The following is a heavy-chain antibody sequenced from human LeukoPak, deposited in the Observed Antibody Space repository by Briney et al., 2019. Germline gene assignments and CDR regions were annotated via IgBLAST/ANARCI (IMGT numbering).Heavy chain of an antibody. J-gene: IGHJ4*02. V-gene: IGHV4-59*01. CDR1: GGSINDDS. CDR2: IYHSGGT. CDR3: ARVGTYYRSLDS. D-gene: IGHD3-10*01. Sequence: WETLSLTCTVSGGSINDDSWNWIRKPPGKGLEWIGYIYHSGGTNYNPSLKSRVTISLDTSKNQFSLKLSSVTAADTAVYYCARVGTYYRSLDSWGQGTLVTVSS.